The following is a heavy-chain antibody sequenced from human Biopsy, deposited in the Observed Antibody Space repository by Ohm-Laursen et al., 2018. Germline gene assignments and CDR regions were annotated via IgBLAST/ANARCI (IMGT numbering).Heavy chain of an antibody. CDR2: FYSSGTI. CDR1: DASASSGRYY. Sequence: SETLSLICAVSDASASSGRYYWTWIRQPPRKPLEWIGYFYSSGTIRNNPSLESRLSISMDTPKNEVALRLTSMTAPDKAVYFCARAPADQYAARNYYSSHAFDMWGQGTKVTVSS. CDR3: ARAPADQYAARNYYSSHAFDM. D-gene: IGHD3-10*01. J-gene: IGHJ3*02. V-gene: IGHV4-61*01.